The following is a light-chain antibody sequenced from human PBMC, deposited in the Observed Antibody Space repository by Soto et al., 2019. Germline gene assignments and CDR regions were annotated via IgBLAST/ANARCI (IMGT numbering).Light chain of an antibody. CDR3: QSYASSLSGSVV. CDR2: GNS. Sequence: QSVLTQPPSVSGAPGQRVTISCTGSSSNIGAGYDVHWYQQLPGTAPKLLIYGNSNRPSGVPDRVSGSQSGASASLAITGLQAEDEADYYCQSYASSLSGSVVFGGGTTLTVL. CDR1: SSNIGAGYD. J-gene: IGLJ2*01. V-gene: IGLV1-40*01.